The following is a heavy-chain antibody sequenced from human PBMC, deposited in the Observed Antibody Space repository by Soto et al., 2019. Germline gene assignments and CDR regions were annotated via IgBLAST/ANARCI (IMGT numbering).Heavy chain of an antibody. D-gene: IGHD7-27*01. J-gene: IGHJ4*03. CDR2: VYHSGST. Sequence: QVQLQESGPGLVKPSQTLSLTCSVSGDSIRGGGHYWNWIRQFPGKGLVWIGYVYHSGSTHYNPSLRGRLTISIDTSKNQFALRFISVAAADTALYYCARDTGLAPTVWGYWGHGTQVTVSS. CDR3: ARDTGLAPTVWGY. V-gene: IGHV4-31*03. CDR1: GDSIRGGGHY.